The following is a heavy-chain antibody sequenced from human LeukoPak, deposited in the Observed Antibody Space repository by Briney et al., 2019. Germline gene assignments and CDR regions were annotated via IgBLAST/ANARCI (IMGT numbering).Heavy chain of an antibody. CDR1: GAYFTNYY. Sequence: SETLSLTCTVSGAYFTNYYWSFIRQPPGKGLEWIGFSSYNGNTNYNPSLKSRVTISLDMSKNQFSLRLNSVTAADTAVYYCARGTLMWFGAKMEYYFDSWGQGTPLAVSS. J-gene: IGHJ4*02. V-gene: IGHV4-59*01. CDR3: ARGTLMWFGAKMEYYFDS. D-gene: IGHD3-10*01. CDR2: SSYNGNT.